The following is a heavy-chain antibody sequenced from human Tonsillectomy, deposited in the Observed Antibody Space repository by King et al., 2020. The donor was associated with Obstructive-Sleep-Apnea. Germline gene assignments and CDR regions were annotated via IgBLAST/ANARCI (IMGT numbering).Heavy chain of an antibody. CDR1: GGSIRSRSYY. J-gene: IGHJ6*02. CDR2: IDYSGSS. CDR3: AREWGGGVSSLYGMDV. V-gene: IGHV4-39*07. Sequence: QLQESGPGLVKPSETLSLTCTVSGGSIRSRSYYWGWIRQPPGKGLEWIGNIDYSGSSCYNPSLKSRGTISVDTSKNQFSLKLSSVTAADTAVYYCAREWGGGVSSLYGMDVWGQGTTVTVSS. D-gene: IGHD3-16*01.